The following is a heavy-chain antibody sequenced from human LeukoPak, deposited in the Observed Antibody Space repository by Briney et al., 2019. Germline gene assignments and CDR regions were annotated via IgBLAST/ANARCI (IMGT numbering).Heavy chain of an antibody. CDR3: ARGPYSGTYFGDF. CDR1: GFTFTDYW. J-gene: IGHJ4*02. CDR2: IHSDGTVT. V-gene: IGHV3-74*01. D-gene: IGHD1-26*01. Sequence: GGSLRLSCAASGFTFTDYWMHWVRQAPRKGLVWVSRIHSDGTVTSYADSVKGRFSISRDNAKNMLYLQLNSLRDEDTAMYYCARGPYSGTYFGDFWGQGTLVTVSS.